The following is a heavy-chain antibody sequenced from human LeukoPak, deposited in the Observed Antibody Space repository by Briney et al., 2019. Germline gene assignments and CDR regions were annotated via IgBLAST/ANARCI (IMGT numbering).Heavy chain of an antibody. CDR2: ISGSGGGT. CDR1: GLTLSNYG. Sequence: GGSLRLSCAVSGLTLSNYGMSWVRQAPGKGLEWVAGISGSGGGTKYADSVKGRFTISRDNPNNTLYLQMNSLRAEDTAMYFCAKRGVVIRVILVGFHKEAYYFDSWGQGALVTVSS. V-gene: IGHV3-23*01. J-gene: IGHJ4*02. D-gene: IGHD3-22*01. CDR3: AKRGVVIRVILVGFHKEAYYFDS.